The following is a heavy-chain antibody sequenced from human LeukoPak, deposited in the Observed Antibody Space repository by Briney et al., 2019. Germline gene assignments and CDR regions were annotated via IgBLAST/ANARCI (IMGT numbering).Heavy chain of an antibody. Sequence: ASVKVSCKASGYTFTGYYMHWVRQAPGQGLEWMGWINPNSGGTNYAQKFQGRVTMTRDTSISTAYMELSRLRSDDTAVYYCARDLTLSKSSVSGSGRDYWGQGTLVTVSS. CDR1: GYTFTGYY. CDR2: INPNSGGT. CDR3: ARDLTLSKSSVSGSGRDY. J-gene: IGHJ4*02. D-gene: IGHD3-10*01. V-gene: IGHV1-2*02.